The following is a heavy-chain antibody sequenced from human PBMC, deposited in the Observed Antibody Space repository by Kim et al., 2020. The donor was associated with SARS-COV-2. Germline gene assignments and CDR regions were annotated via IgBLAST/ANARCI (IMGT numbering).Heavy chain of an antibody. CDR2: IYYSGST. CDR3: ARENIRIAVPDAFDI. V-gene: IGHV4-59*13. J-gene: IGHJ3*02. D-gene: IGHD6-19*01. Sequence: SETLSLTCTVSGGSISSYYWSWIRQPPGKGLEWIGYIYYSGSTNYNPSLKSRVTISVDTSKNQFSLKLSSVTAADTAVYYCARENIRIAVPDAFDIWGQGTIVTVSS. CDR1: GGSISSYY.